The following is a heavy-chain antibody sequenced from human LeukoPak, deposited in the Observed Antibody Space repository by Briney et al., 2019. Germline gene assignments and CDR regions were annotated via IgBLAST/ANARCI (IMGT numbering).Heavy chain of an antibody. V-gene: IGHV4-39*02. CDR2: IYYSGST. D-gene: IGHD1-7*01. CDR3: ARDLLKLELRSWLDP. J-gene: IGHJ5*02. CDR1: GGSISSSSYY. Sequence: SETLSLTCTVSGGSISSSSYYWGWIRQPPGKGLEWIGSIYYSGSTYYNPSLKSRVTISVDTSKNQFSLKLSSVTAADTAVYYCARDLLKLELRSWLDPWGQGTLVTVSS.